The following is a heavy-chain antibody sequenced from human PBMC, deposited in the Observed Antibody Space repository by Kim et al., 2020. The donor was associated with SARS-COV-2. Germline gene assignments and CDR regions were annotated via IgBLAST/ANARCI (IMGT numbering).Heavy chain of an antibody. J-gene: IGHJ4*02. Sequence: NDAPKFPGRVTITADESTSTAYMELSSLRSEDTAVYYCARGWRSYGDLLSRLDYWGQGTLVTVSS. CDR3: ARGWRSYGDLLSRLDY. V-gene: IGHV1-69*01. D-gene: IGHD4-17*01.